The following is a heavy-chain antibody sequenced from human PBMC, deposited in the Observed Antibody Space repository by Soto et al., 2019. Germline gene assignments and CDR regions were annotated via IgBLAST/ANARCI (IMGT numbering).Heavy chain of an antibody. J-gene: IGHJ4*02. V-gene: IGHV3-23*01. D-gene: IGHD3-9*01. Sequence: PGGSLRLSCAASGFTFSSYAMSWVRQAPGKGLKWVSAISGSGGSTYYADSVKGRFTISRDNSKNTLYLQMNSLRAEDTAVYYCANDPHYDILTGYFFPPFDYWGQGTLVTVSS. CDR3: ANDPHYDILTGYFFPPFDY. CDR1: GFTFSSYA. CDR2: ISGSGGST.